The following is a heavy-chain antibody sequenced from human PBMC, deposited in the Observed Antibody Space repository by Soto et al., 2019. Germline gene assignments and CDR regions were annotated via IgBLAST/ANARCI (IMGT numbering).Heavy chain of an antibody. CDR3: ERKGDMSPFFAY. CDR2: ISYDASNK. D-gene: IGHD3-16*01. Sequence: CAAFGFTFGDLGGRRILKAPGKGLEWVAVISYDASNKYYADSVKGRFTISRDNSKNTLYLQMNSLRAEDTVVYYCERKGDMSPFFAYWGNGSSVTVTS. CDR1: GFTFGDLG. V-gene: IGHV3-30-3*01. J-gene: IGHJ4*01.